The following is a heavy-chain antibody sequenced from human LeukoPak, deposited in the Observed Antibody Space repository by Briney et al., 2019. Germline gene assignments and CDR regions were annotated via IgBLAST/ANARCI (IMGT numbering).Heavy chain of an antibody. D-gene: IGHD2-2*01. J-gene: IGHJ4*02. CDR2: IYYSGST. Sequence: NPSETLSLTRTVSGGSISSHYWSWIRQPPGKGLEWIGYIYYSGSTNYNPSLKSRVTISVDTSKNQFSLKLSSVTAADTAVYYCARGSSSTSPSDYWGQGTLVTVSS. CDR3: ARGSSSTSPSDY. CDR1: GGSISSHY. V-gene: IGHV4-59*11.